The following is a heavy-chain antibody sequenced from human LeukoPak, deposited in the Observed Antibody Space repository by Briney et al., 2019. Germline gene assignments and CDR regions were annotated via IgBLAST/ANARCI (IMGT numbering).Heavy chain of an antibody. CDR3: AVRYCSSTSCSLF. Sequence: GGSLRLSCAASGFTFSSYSMNWVSQAPGKGLEWVSSISSGSSYIYYADSAKGRFTISRDNAKNSLYLQMNSLRAEDTAVYYCAVRYCSSTSCSLFWGQGTLVTVSS. D-gene: IGHD2-2*01. J-gene: IGHJ4*02. CDR2: ISSGSSYI. V-gene: IGHV3-21*01. CDR1: GFTFSSYS.